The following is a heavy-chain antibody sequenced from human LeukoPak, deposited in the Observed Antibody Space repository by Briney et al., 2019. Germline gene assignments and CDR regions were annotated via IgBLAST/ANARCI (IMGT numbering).Heavy chain of an antibody. V-gene: IGHV3-74*01. CDR1: GFIFSNYA. D-gene: IGHD4-17*01. Sequence: GGSLRLSCAVSGFIFSNYAMSWVRQAPGKGLVWVSGINPDGSTTTYADSVKGRFTISRENAKSTLYLHMNILRVEDTAVYYCARGRYGDYHWGQGILVTVSS. J-gene: IGHJ4*02. CDR2: INPDGSTT. CDR3: ARGRYGDYH.